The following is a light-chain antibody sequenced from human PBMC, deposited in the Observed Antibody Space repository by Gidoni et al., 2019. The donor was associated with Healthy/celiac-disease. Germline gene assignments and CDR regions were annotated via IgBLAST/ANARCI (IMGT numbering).Light chain of an antibody. CDR1: QSVSSY. Sequence: EIVLTQSPATLSLSPGERATLSCRASQSVSSYLAWYQQKPGQAPRLLIYDASNRATGIPARFSGSGSGTDFPLTISGLEPEDFAVYYCQQRSNWPQYPFGQGTKLEIK. V-gene: IGKV3-11*01. CDR3: QQRSNWPQYP. CDR2: DAS. J-gene: IGKJ2*01.